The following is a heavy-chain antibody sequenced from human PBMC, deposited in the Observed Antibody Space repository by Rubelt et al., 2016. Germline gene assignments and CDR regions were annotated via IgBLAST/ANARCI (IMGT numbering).Heavy chain of an antibody. J-gene: IGHJ4*02. CDR1: GGSISSYY. Sequence: QVQLQESGPGLVKPSETLSLTCTVSGGSISSYYWSWIRQPPGKGLEWIGYIYYSGSTNYNPSLKSRVTVSVDTSKNQFSRKLSAVTAADTAVYYCASLGYCSGGSCYWGGGLDYWGQGTLVTVSS. CDR3: ASLGYCSGGSCYWGGGLDY. V-gene: IGHV4-59*08. CDR2: IYYSGST. D-gene: IGHD2-15*01.